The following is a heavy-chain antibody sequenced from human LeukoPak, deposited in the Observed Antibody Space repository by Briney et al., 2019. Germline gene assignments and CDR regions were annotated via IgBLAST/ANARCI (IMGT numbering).Heavy chain of an antibody. CDR2: TKPDGTAE. Sequence: GGSLSLSCAASGFTFRNFWMGWVRQAPGKGREWVANTKPDGTAEYYADSVRGRFTTSRDKANNFLYLQMNSLRGEDTAVYYCARDGGLHTNFDYWGQGTLVTVSS. V-gene: IGHV3-7*01. D-gene: IGHD2-15*01. CDR1: GFTFRNFW. CDR3: ARDGGLHTNFDY. J-gene: IGHJ4*02.